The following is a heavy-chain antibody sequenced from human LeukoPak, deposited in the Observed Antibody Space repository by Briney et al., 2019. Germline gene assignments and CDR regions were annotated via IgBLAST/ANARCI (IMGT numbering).Heavy chain of an antibody. CDR2: ISSSSRYI. CDR3: ARDRVGAPEDYYYYYYMDV. D-gene: IGHD1-26*01. Sequence: GGSLRLSCAASGFIFNGYSMNWVRQAPGKGLEWVSSISSSSRYIYYADSVRGRFTISRDNAKNSLYLQMNSLRAEDTAVYYCARDRVGAPEDYYYYYYMDVWGKGTTVTVSS. CDR1: GFIFNGYS. J-gene: IGHJ6*03. V-gene: IGHV3-21*01.